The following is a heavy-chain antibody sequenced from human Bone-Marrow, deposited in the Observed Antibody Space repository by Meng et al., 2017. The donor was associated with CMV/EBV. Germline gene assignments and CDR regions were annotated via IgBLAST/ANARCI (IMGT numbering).Heavy chain of an antibody. CDR2: IYSGGST. CDR3: ARGGAAAASRAMVDAFDI. Sequence: MSWVRQAPGKGLEWVSVIYSGGSTYYADSVKGRFTISRDNSKNTLYLQMNSLRAEDTAVYYCARGGAAAASRAMVDAFDIWGQGTMVTVSS. V-gene: IGHV3-53*01. J-gene: IGHJ3*02. D-gene: IGHD6-13*01.